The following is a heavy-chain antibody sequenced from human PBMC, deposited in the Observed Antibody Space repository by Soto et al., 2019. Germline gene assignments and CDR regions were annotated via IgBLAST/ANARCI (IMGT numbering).Heavy chain of an antibody. V-gene: IGHV1-69*12. CDR3: ARDRYCSGGSCPGMLFDI. D-gene: IGHD2-15*01. Sequence: QVQLVQSGAEVKKPGSSVKVSCKASGGTFSSYAISWVRQAPGQGLEWMGGIIPIFGTANYAQKFQGRVTIPADESTSTAYMELSSLRSEDKAVYYCARDRYCSGGSCPGMLFDIWGQGTMVTVSS. CDR2: IIPIFGTA. CDR1: GGTFSSYA. J-gene: IGHJ3*02.